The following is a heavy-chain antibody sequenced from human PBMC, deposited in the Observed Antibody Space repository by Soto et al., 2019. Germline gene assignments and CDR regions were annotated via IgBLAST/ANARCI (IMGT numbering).Heavy chain of an antibody. CDR1: GFTFSSYW. CDR2: IKQDGSEK. J-gene: IGHJ4*02. V-gene: IGHV3-7*03. Sequence: LRLSCAASGFTFSSYWMSWVRQAPGKGLEWVANIKQDGSEKYYVDSVKGRFTISRDNAKNSLYLQMNSLRVDDTALYYCTRETVAGITGLDYWGPGTLVTV. D-gene: IGHD1-20*01. CDR3: TRETVAGITGLDY.